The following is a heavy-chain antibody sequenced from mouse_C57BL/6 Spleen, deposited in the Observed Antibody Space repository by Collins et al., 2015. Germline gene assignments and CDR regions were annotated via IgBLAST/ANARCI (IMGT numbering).Heavy chain of an antibody. CDR2: ISYSGST. Sequence: DVQLQESGPGLVKPSQSLSLTCTVTGYSITSDYAWNWIRQFPGNKLEWMGYISYSGSTSYNPSLKSRISITRDTSKNQFFLQLNSVTTEDTATYYCARKRGLYYFDYWGQGTTLTVSS. V-gene: IGHV3-2*02. J-gene: IGHJ2*01. CDR3: ARKRGLYYFDY. CDR1: GYSITSDYA. D-gene: IGHD3-3*01.